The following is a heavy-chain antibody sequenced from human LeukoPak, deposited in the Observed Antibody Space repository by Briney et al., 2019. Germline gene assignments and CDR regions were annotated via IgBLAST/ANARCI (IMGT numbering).Heavy chain of an antibody. J-gene: IGHJ4*02. D-gene: IGHD1-1*01. CDR2: FYPGDSDR. V-gene: IGHV5-51*01. CDR3: ARGPRGGNWNEALDY. CDR1: GYSFSTYW. Sequence: GESLKISCKASGYSFSTYWIAWVRQMPGKGLEWMGMFYPGDSDRRYSPSFQGQVTISADKSITTAYPQWSSLRASDTAIYYCARGPRGGNWNEALDYWGQGTLVTVSS.